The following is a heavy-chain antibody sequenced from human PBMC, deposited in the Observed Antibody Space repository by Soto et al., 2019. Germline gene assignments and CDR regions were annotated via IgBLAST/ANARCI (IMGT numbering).Heavy chain of an antibody. CDR3: ARGNIAVAFLLDN. CDR2: ISTFNGNT. Sequence: ASVKVSCKASGYSFTTYGITWVGQAPGQGLEWMGWISTFNGNTKYAQRVQGRVTMTTDTSTSTAYMELRSLTSDYTAVYYCARGNIAVAFLLDNWGQGALVTVSS. CDR1: GYSFTTYG. J-gene: IGHJ4*02. V-gene: IGHV1-18*01. D-gene: IGHD6-19*01.